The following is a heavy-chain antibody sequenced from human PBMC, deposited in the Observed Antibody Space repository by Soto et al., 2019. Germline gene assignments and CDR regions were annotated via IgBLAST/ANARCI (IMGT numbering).Heavy chain of an antibody. D-gene: IGHD6-6*01. CDR2: IYYSGNT. CDR3: ASSSPFHY. J-gene: IGHJ4*02. V-gene: IGHV4-39*01. Sequence: SETLSLTCSVSSASLSSSTYYWSWIRQPPGRGPGWIGSIYYSGNTYYKPSLKSRVSISIDTSRNQFSLKLTSVTAADTGVYYCASSSPFHYWGPGILVT. CDR1: SASLSSSTYY.